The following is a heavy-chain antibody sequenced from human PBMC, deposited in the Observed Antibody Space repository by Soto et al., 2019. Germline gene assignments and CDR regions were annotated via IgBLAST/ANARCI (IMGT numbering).Heavy chain of an antibody. V-gene: IGHV3-23*01. Sequence: EVQLLESGGGLVQPGGSLRLSCAASGSSFSAYAMNWVRQAPGKGLEWVSAISRSGDYTFYSYSVKGRFTISRDNSRNTVYMEMNSLRAEDTAVYYCAKGGFWVHYGMDVWGQGTTVSVSS. CDR3: AKGGFWVHYGMDV. D-gene: IGHD7-27*01. CDR2: ISRSGDYT. CDR1: GSSFSAYA. J-gene: IGHJ6*02.